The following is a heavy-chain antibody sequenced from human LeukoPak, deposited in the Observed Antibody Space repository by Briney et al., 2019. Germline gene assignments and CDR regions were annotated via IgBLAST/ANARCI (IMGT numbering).Heavy chain of an antibody. Sequence: SQTLSLTCTVSGGSINSGDYCWSWIRQPPGKGLEWIGYIYYSGSTYYNPSLKSRVTISVDTSKNQFSLKLSSVTAADTAVYYCARDTDSSGYLDYWGQGTLVTVSS. CDR2: IYYSGST. CDR3: ARDTDSSGYLDY. D-gene: IGHD3-22*01. CDR1: GGSINSGDYC. J-gene: IGHJ4*02. V-gene: IGHV4-30-4*01.